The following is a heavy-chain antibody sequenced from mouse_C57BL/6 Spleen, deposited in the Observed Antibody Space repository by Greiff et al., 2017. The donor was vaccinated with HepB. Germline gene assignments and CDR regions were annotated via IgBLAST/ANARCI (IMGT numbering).Heavy chain of an antibody. Sequence: EVQLVESGGGLVKPGGSLKLSCAASGFTFSSYAMSWVRQTPEKRLEWVATISDGGSYTYYPDNVKGRFTISRDNAKNNLYLQMSHLKSEDTAMYYCARDLYGSSHWYFDVWGTGTTVTVSS. V-gene: IGHV5-4*01. CDR2: ISDGGSYT. CDR1: GFTFSSYA. CDR3: ARDLYGSSHWYFDV. D-gene: IGHD1-1*01. J-gene: IGHJ1*03.